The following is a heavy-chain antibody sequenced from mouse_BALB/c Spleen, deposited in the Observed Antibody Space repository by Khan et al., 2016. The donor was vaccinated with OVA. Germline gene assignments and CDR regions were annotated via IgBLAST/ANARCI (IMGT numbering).Heavy chain of an antibody. Sequence: QMQLEESGAELVRPGASVKLSCKTSGYIFTSYWIHWVKQRSGQGLEWIARIYPGTDNTYYNENLKDKATLTADRSSSTAYMQLSSLKSEDTAVYLCAREEDEYYLDYWGQGTTRTVSS. CDR1: GYIFTSYW. CDR3: AREEDEYYLDY. CDR2: IYPGTDNT. V-gene: IGHV1S132*01. J-gene: IGHJ2*01.